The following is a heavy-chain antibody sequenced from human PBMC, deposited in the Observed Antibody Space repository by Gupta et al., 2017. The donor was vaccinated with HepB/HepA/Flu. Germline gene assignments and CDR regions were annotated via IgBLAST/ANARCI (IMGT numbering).Heavy chain of an antibody. D-gene: IGHD2-21*01. CDR1: GDSIHRGAHY. CDR2: IYYSGNT. CDR3: AREFPSIGDYFDF. Sequence: QVKLHEPGPGPVGPSQTLSPTCTVPGDSIHRGAHYWTWIRQRPGQGLEWMGYIYYSGNTKFTPSLKSRIRMSVDTSKNQFSLKLTCVTVEDTAGYYCAREFPSIGDYFDFWGQGVLVTV. V-gene: IGHV4-30-4*08. J-gene: IGHJ4*02.